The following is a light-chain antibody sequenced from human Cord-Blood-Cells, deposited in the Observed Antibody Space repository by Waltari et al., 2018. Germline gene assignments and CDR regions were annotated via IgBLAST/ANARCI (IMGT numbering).Light chain of an antibody. CDR1: QSVSSY. V-gene: IGKV3-11*01. Sequence: EIVLTQSPATLSSSPGVRATLSSRASQSVSSYLAWYQQKPDQAPRLLINDASNRATGIPARSSGSGSGTDFPLTISSLEPEDVAVYYCQQRSNWWTFGQGTKVEIK. J-gene: IGKJ1*01. CDR3: QQRSNWWT. CDR2: DAS.